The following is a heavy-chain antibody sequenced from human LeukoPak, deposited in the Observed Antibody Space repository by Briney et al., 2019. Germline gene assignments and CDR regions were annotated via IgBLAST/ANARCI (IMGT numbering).Heavy chain of an antibody. CDR1: GFTVSSNY. V-gene: IGHV3-53*01. J-gene: IGHJ4*02. Sequence: GGSLRLSCAASGFTVSSNYMSWVRQAPGKGLEWISVIYSGGSTAYADSVKGRFTISRDNSKNTLYLQLNSLRAEDTAVFYCARDPGGAKFDYWGQGTLVTVSS. CDR3: ARDPGGAKFDY. D-gene: IGHD4/OR15-4a*01. CDR2: IYSGGST.